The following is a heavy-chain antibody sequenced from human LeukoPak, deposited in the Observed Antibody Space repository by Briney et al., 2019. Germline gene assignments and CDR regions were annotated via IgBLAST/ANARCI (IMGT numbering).Heavy chain of an antibody. V-gene: IGHV3-7*01. CDR3: ARETVVTSNWYFDL. Sequence: PGGSLRLSCAASGFTFSSYWMSWVRQAPGKGLEWVANIKQDGSEKYYVDSVKGRFTISRDNAKNSLYLQMNSLRAEDTAVYYCARETVVTSNWYFDLWGRGTLVTVSS. CDR2: IKQDGSEK. J-gene: IGHJ2*01. D-gene: IGHD4-23*01. CDR1: GFTFSSYW.